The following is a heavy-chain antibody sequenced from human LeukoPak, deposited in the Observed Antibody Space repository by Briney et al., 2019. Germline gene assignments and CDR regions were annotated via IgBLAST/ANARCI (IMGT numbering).Heavy chain of an antibody. CDR1: GFTFSDYY. J-gene: IGHJ6*02. D-gene: IGHD3-9*01. V-gene: IGHV3-11*01. Sequence: GGSLRLSCAASGFTFSDYYMSWIRQAPGEGLEWVSYISSSGNTIRYAESVKGRFTISRDNAKKSLYLQMNSLRAEDTAVYYCARDYDILTASLYSYYGMDVWGQGTTVTVSS. CDR3: ARDYDILTASLYSYYGMDV. CDR2: ISSSGNTI.